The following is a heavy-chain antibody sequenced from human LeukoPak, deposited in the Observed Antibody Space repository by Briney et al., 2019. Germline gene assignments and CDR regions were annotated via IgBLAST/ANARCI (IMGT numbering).Heavy chain of an antibody. J-gene: IGHJ4*02. CDR1: GFTFDEHG. CDR2: ISSSSSFI. CDR3: ARDRYSSSSGVWGY. V-gene: IGHV3-21*01. Sequence: GGSLRLSCAASGFTFDEHGMNWVRQAPGKGLEWVSSISSSSSFIYYADSVKGRFTISRDNAKNSLYLQMNSLRAEDTAVYYWARDRYSSSSGVWGYWGQGTLVTVSS. D-gene: IGHD6-6*01.